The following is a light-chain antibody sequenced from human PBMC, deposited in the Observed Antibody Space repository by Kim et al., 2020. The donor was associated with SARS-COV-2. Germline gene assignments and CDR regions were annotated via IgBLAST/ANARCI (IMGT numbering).Light chain of an antibody. Sequence: SPGERATLSCRASQSVRSNFLAWYQQTRGPAPRLLIYGASSRATGLPDRFSGSGSGTFFTLTISRLSPEDFALYYCQQYGGSPRTFGQGTKVDIK. CDR2: GAS. CDR1: QSVRSNF. J-gene: IGKJ1*01. CDR3: QQYGGSPRT. V-gene: IGKV3-20*01.